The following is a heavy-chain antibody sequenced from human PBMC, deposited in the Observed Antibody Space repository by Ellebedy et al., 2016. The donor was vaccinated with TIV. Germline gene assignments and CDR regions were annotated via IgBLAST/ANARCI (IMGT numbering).Heavy chain of an antibody. CDR2: ISAYNSNT. CDR3: ARDVGNYDYVWGSYRPHDAFDI. D-gene: IGHD3-16*02. Sequence: ASVKVSCKASGYTFTSYGISWVRQAPGQGLEWMGWISAYNSNTNYAQKIQGRVTMTTDTSTSTAYMELRSLRSDDTAVYYCARDVGNYDYVWGSYRPHDAFDIWGQGTMVTVSS. V-gene: IGHV1-18*01. J-gene: IGHJ3*02. CDR1: GYTFTSYG.